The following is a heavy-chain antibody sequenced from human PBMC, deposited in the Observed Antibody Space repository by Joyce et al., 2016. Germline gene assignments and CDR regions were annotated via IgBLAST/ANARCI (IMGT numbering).Heavy chain of an antibody. CDR2: IYWDDYK. CDR1: GFSLSSRGVA. V-gene: IGHV2-5*02. Sequence: QITLKESGPTRVNPTQTLTLTCTFSGFSLSSRGVAVGWIRQPPGKALECLALIYWDDYKSYSPSLKTRLTITKDPSKNQVVLSMTIMDPVDTGTYYCAHHFVVAAPPLFDHWGQGTLLTVSS. J-gene: IGHJ4*02. D-gene: IGHD2-15*01. CDR3: AHHFVVAAPPLFDH.